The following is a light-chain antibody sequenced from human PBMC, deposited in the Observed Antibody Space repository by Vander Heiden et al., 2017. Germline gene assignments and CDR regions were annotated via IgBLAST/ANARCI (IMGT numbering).Light chain of an antibody. CDR2: KDS. J-gene: IGLJ2*01. V-gene: IGLV3-25*03. Sequence: SYELPHPPSVPVPPGQTARITCSGDALPKRNAFWYQQKPGQAPVLVMDKDSERSSGIPNRFSGSSSRTTVTLTISGGQAEDEADYYCQSADSSGADVVFGGGTKLTVL. CDR1: ALPKRN. CDR3: QSADSSGADVV.